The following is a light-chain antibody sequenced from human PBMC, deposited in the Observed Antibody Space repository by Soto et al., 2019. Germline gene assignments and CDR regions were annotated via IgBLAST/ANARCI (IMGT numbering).Light chain of an antibody. CDR1: QDISNW. Sequence: DLQMTQSPSSVSASVGDRVTITCRASQDISNWLVWYQQKPGKAPKLLIYTASSLQSGVPSRFSGSGSGTDFTLTISSLQPEDFATYYCQQANSFPFTFGPGTKVDIK. J-gene: IGKJ3*01. CDR2: TAS. V-gene: IGKV1-12*01. CDR3: QQANSFPFT.